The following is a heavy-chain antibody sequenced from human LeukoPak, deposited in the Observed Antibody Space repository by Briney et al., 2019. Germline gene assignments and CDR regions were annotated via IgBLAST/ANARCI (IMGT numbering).Heavy chain of an antibody. CDR1: GFTFSSYA. CDR2: ISGSGGST. CDR3: ATHLRGGGRIFDY. D-gene: IGHD1-26*01. V-gene: IGHV3-23*01. Sequence: PGGSLRLSCAASGFTFSSYAMSWVRQAPGKGLEWVSAISGSGGSTYYADSVKGRFTISRDNSKNTLYLQMNSLRAEDTAVYYCATHLRGGGRIFDYWGQGTLVTVSS. J-gene: IGHJ4*02.